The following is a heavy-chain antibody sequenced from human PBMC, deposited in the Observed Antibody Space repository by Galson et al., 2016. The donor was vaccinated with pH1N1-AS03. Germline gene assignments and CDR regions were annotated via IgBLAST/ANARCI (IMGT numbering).Heavy chain of an antibody. CDR2: ISPSDSDA. J-gene: IGHJ4*02. CDR1: GYSFTNYW. Sequence: QSGADVKKPGESLKISCQGSGYSFTNYWIAWVRQLPGKGLEWMAIISPSDSDARYSPSFQGPVTISADTSNSTAYMQWNSLKASDPAMYYSARQRAARAFDYWGQGTPVTVSS. CDR3: ARQRAARAFDY. D-gene: IGHD6-25*01. V-gene: IGHV5-51*01.